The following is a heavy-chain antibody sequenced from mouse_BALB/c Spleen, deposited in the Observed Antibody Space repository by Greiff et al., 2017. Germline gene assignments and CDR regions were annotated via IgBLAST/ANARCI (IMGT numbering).Heavy chain of an antibody. V-gene: IGHV5-17*02. J-gene: IGHJ4*01. Sequence: EVQGVESGGGLVQPGGSRKLSCAASGFTFSSFGMHWVRQAPEKGLEWVAYISSGSSTIYYADTVKGRFTISRDKPKNTLFLQMTSLRSEDTAMYYCARSAYAMDYWGQGTSVTVSA. CDR2: ISSGSSTI. CDR1: GFTFSSFG. CDR3: ARSAYAMDY.